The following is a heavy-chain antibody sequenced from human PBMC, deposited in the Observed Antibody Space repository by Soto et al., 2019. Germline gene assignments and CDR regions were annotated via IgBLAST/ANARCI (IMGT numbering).Heavy chain of an antibody. CDR3: AREVQPVVRREYDC. V-gene: IGHV3-21*01. Sequence: PVGSLRLSCAVSGFTLSSCTMNWVRQAPGKGLEWVSSVSGGGTTYYADSVKGRFTISRDNARNSLYLQMNSLRTEDTAVYYCAREVQPVVRREYDCWGQGTLVTVSS. CDR1: GFTLSSCT. CDR2: VSGGGTT. J-gene: IGHJ4*02. D-gene: IGHD1-1*01.